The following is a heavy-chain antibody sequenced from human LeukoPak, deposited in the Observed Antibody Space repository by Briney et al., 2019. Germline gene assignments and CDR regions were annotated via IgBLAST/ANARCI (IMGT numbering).Heavy chain of an antibody. CDR3: GTWAFYHSLDV. CDR1: GFTFSSHA. Sequence: GGYLRLSCAASGFTFSSHAMNWVRQAPGKGLEWVSVISGSGGSTRYADSVKGRLTISRDNSKNTLYLQMNSLTTDDTALYYCGTWAFYHSLDVWGQGTTVTVSS. D-gene: IGHD2/OR15-2a*01. V-gene: IGHV3-23*01. CDR2: ISGSGGST. J-gene: IGHJ6*02.